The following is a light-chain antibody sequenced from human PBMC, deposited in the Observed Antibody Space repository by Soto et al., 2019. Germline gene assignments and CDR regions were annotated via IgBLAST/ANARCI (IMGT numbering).Light chain of an antibody. V-gene: IGKV3-11*01. CDR2: DAS. Sequence: IVLTQSPAPLSLSPGERATLSCRASQSVSSYLAWYQQKPGQAPRILIYDASNRATGIPARFSGSGSGTDFTLTISSLEPEDFAVYYCQQRSNWLTFGQGTRLEI. J-gene: IGKJ5*01. CDR3: QQRSNWLT. CDR1: QSVSSY.